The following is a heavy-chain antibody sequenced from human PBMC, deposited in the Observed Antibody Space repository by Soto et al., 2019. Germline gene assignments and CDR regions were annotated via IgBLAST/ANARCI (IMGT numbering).Heavy chain of an antibody. V-gene: IGHV4-59*01. CDR3: ARGSIAVTYNWFDP. Sequence: QVQLQESGPGLVKPSETLSLTCTVSGGSISNYYWSWIRQPPGKGLEWLGYIYYSGSTNYNPSLTSRVTISVDTSKNQCSLKLSSGTAADTAVYYCARGSIAVTYNWFDPWGQGTLVTVSS. CDR1: GGSISNYY. CDR2: IYYSGST. J-gene: IGHJ5*02. D-gene: IGHD6-19*01.